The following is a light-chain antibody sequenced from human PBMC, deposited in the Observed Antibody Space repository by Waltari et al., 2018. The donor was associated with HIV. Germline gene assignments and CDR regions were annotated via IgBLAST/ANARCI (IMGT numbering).Light chain of an antibody. CDR3: TSYTARATWV. CDR1: SSDVGNYNY. Sequence: QSALTQPASVSGSPGQSITVSCTGTSSDVGNYNYVSWFQQHPEKAPKLIIFDVNKRPSGVSSRFSGSKSGKTASLTISGLQPEDEGDYFCTSYTARATWVFGGGTRVTVL. J-gene: IGLJ3*02. CDR2: DVN. V-gene: IGLV2-14*03.